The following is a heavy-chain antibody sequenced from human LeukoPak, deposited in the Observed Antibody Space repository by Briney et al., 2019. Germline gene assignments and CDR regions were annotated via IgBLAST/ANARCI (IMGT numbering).Heavy chain of an antibody. Sequence: SETLSLTCTVSDGSISSYYGSWMRQPPGKGLEWIGYVYNSGSTDYNPSLKSRVTISVGTSKNHFSLNLSSVTAADTAVYYCARGPDDGYNYIVYWGQGILDTLSS. V-gene: IGHV4-59*01. D-gene: IGHD5-24*01. CDR2: VYNSGST. CDR3: ARGPDDGYNYIVY. J-gene: IGHJ4*02. CDR1: DGSISSYY.